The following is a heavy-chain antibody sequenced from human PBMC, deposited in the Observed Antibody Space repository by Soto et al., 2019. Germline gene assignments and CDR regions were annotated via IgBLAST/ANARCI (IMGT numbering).Heavy chain of an antibody. CDR3: ASRSLLWFGDPAYYFDY. J-gene: IGHJ4*01. CDR2: IFYIGST. V-gene: IGHV4-39*01. D-gene: IGHD3-10*01. Sequence: QLQLQKSGPRLVKPSETLSLTCTVSGGSSSSSSYYWGWIRQPPGKGLEWIGNIFYIGSTYYNPSLKSRVTISVDTSNNQFSLKVPSVTAADTAVYFCASRSLLWFGDPAYYFDYWGHGTLVTVSS. CDR1: GGSSSSSSYY.